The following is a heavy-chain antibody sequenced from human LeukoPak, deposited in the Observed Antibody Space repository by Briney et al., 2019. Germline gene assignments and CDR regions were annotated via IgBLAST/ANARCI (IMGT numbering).Heavy chain of an antibody. CDR1: GFTFSSYL. J-gene: IGHJ4*02. CDR3: ARPYDSNSYYYY. D-gene: IGHD3-22*01. V-gene: IGHV3-74*03. Sequence: PGGSLRLSCAASGFTFSSYLMHWVRQAPGKGLVWVSRINSDGSSTKYADSVKGRFTISRDNAKNTLYLQMNSLRAEDTAVYYCARPYDSNSYYYYWGQGTLVTVSS. CDR2: INSDGSST.